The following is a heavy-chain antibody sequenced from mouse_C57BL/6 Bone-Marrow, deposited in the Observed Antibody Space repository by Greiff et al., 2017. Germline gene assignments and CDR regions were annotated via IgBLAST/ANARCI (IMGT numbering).Heavy chain of an antibody. CDR3: ARGNYYGPYAMDY. CDR2: IYPSDSET. D-gene: IGHD1-1*01. CDR1: GYTFTSYW. J-gene: IGHJ4*01. Sequence: QVHVKQSGAELVRPGSSVKLSCKASGYTFTSYWMDWVKQRPGQGLEWIGNIYPSDSETHYNQKFKDKATLTVDKSSSTAYMQLSSLTSEDSAVYYCARGNYYGPYAMDYWGQGTSVTVSS. V-gene: IGHV1-61*01.